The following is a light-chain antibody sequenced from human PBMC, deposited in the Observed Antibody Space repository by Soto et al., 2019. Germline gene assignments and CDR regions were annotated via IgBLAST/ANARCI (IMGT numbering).Light chain of an antibody. CDR1: SSNIGAGYD. CDR2: GNS. J-gene: IGLJ3*02. Sequence: QSVLTQPPSVSGAPGQRVTISCTWSSSNIGAGYDVHWYQQLPGTAPKLLIYGNSNRPSGVPDRFSGSKSGTSASLAITGLQAEAEADYYCQSYDSSLSGSWVFGGGTKLTVL. V-gene: IGLV1-40*01. CDR3: QSYDSSLSGSWV.